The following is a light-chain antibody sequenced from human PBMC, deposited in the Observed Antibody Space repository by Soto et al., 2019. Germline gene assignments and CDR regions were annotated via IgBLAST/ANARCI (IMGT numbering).Light chain of an antibody. J-gene: IGLJ1*01. CDR1: GSDVGAYNL. Sequence: QSALTQPASVSGSPGQSITISCAGTGSDVGAYNLVSWYQQHPGKAPKLIICEVSTRPSGVSDRFSGSKSGDTASLTVSGLQAEDEADYYCTSYAGTYSFFYVFGTGTKVTVL. CDR3: TSYAGTYSFFYV. V-gene: IGLV2-8*01. CDR2: EVS.